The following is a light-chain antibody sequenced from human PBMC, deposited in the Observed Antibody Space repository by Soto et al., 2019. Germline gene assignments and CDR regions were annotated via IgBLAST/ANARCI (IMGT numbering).Light chain of an antibody. CDR2: GAS. CDR1: QSVSSN. V-gene: IGKV3-15*01. J-gene: IGKJ3*01. Sequence: EIVMTQSPATLSASPGERATLSCRASQSVSSNLAWYQQKPGQAPRLLIYGASTRATGIPARFSGSGSGTEFTLTISSLQSEDFAVYYCQQYNNWPQITFGPGTKVDIK. CDR3: QQYNNWPQIT.